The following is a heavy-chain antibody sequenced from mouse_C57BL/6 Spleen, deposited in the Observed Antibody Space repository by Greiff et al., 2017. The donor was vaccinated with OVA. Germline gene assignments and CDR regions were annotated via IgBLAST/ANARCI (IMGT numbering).Heavy chain of an antibody. D-gene: IGHD2-1*01. J-gene: IGHJ2*01. CDR1: GYTFTSYW. Sequence: VQLQQPGAELVMPGASVKLSCKASGYTFTSYWMHWVKQRPGQGLEWIGEIDPSDSYTNYNQKFKGKSTLTVDKSSSTAYMQLSSLTSEDSAVYYRARGPLYYRGVDYRGQGTTLTVSS. V-gene: IGHV1-69*01. CDR3: ARGPLYYRGVDY. CDR2: IDPSDSYT.